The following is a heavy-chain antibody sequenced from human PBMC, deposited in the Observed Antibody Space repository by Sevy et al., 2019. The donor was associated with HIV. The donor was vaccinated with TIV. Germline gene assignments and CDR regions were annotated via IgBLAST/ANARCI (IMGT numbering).Heavy chain of an antibody. J-gene: IGHJ4*02. CDR2: ISSSSYI. D-gene: IGHD6-13*01. CDR3: ARDNENQAAAGNFDY. Sequence: GGSLRLSCAASGFTFSSYSMNWVRQAPGKGLEWVSSISSSSYIYYADSVKGRFTISRDNAKNSLYLQMNSLRAEDTAVYYCARDNENQAAAGNFDYWGQGTLVTVSS. V-gene: IGHV3-21*01. CDR1: GFTFSSYS.